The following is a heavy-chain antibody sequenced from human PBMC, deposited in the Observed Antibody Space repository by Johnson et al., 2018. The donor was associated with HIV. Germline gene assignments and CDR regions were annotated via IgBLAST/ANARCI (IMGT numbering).Heavy chain of an antibody. CDR2: IRYDGSNK. CDR3: AKDRRQSSWELLDDAFDI. Sequence: QEQLVESGGGVVQPGGSLRLSCAASGFTFSSYGMHWVRQAPGKGLEWVAFIRYDGSNKYYADSVKGRFTISRDNSKNTLYLQMNSLRAEDTAVYYCAKDRRQSSWELLDDAFDIWGQGTMVTVSS. D-gene: IGHD1-26*01. J-gene: IGHJ3*02. V-gene: IGHV3-30*02. CDR1: GFTFSSYG.